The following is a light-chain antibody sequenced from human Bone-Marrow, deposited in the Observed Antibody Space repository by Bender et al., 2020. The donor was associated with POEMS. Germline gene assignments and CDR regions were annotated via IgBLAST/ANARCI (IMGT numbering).Light chain of an antibody. CDR3: AAWDDSLTGLYV. V-gene: IGLV2-14*03. CDR2: DVS. CDR1: SSDVGHYDL. J-gene: IGLJ1*01. Sequence: QSALTQPASVSGSPGQSITISCTGTSSDVGHYDLVSWYQQHPGKAPKAMIYDVSNRPSGVSNRFSGSKSGNTASLTISGLRSDDEADYYCAAWDDSLTGLYVFGTGTKVTVL.